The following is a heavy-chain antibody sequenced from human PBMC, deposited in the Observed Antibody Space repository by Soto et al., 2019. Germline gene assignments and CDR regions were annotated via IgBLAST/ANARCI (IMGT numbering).Heavy chain of an antibody. J-gene: IGHJ6*01. CDR1: GFTFRTYT. CDR2: IRGFSPYT. Sequence: PGGSLRLSCISSGFTFRTYTMNWVRQAPGKGLEWVSGIRGFSPYTFYAESVKGRFTISRDNAKNSLFLQMNSMRDEDTAVYYCARDRRYDEHNFYYNAMDVWCQGTTVTVSS. D-gene: IGHD1-1*01. V-gene: IGHV3-21*01. CDR3: ARDRRYDEHNFYYNAMDV.